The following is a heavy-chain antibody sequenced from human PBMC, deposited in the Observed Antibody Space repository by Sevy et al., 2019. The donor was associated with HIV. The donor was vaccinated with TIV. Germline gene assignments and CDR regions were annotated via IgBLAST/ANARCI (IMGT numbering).Heavy chain of an antibody. Sequence: GGSLRLSCAASGFTFSSYSMNWVRQAPGKWLEWVSSISSSSSYIYYADSVKGRFTISRDNAKNSLYLQMNSLRAEDTAVYYCARDEVSRQYFDYWGQGTLVTVSS. CDR2: ISSSSSYI. CDR3: ARDEVSRQYFDY. J-gene: IGHJ4*02. V-gene: IGHV3-21*01. CDR1: GFTFSSYS. D-gene: IGHD6-6*01.